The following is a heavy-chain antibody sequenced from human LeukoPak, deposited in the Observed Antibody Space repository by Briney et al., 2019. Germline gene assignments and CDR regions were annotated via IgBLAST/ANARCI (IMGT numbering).Heavy chain of an antibody. Sequence: GGSLRLSCAASGFTFSSYAMNWVRQAPGKGLEWVSSISSSSSYIYYADSVKGRFTISRDNAKNSLYLQMNSLRAEDTAVYYCARDRAGGYNAFDYWGQGTLVTVSS. J-gene: IGHJ4*02. CDR3: ARDRAGGYNAFDY. V-gene: IGHV3-21*01. CDR2: ISSSSSYI. CDR1: GFTFSSYA. D-gene: IGHD5-24*01.